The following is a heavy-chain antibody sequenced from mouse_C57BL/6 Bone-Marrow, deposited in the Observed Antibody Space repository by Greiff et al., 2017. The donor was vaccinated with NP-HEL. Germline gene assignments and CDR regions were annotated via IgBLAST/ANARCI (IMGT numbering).Heavy chain of an antibody. CDR1: GFTFSSYA. D-gene: IGHD1-1*02. J-gene: IGHJ3*01. CDR3: ARDRDYGAWFAY. V-gene: IGHV5-4*01. Sequence: EVQLVESGGGLVKPGGSLKLSCAASGFTFSSYAMSWVRQTPEKRLEWVATISDGGSYTYYPANVKGRFTISRDNAKNTLYLQMSHLKSEDTAVYYCARDRDYGAWFAYWGQGTLVTVSA. CDR2: ISDGGSYT.